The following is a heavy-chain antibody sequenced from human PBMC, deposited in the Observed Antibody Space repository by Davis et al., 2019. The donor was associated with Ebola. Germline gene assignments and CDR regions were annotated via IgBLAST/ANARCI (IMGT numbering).Heavy chain of an antibody. J-gene: IGHJ6*02. D-gene: IGHD3-3*01. CDR1: GGSFSGYY. V-gene: IGHV4-34*01. Sequence: MPSETLSLTCAVYGGSFSGYYWSWIRQPPGKGLEWIGEINHSGSTNYNPSLKSRVTISVDTSKNQFSLKLSSVTAADTAVYYCARLPRSYDFWSGSYYYYGMDVWGQGTTVTVSS. CDR3: ARLPRSYDFWSGSYYYYGMDV. CDR2: INHSGST.